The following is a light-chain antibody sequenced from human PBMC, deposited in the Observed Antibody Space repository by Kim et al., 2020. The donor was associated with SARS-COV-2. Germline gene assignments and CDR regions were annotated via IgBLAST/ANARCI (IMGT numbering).Light chain of an antibody. Sequence: VAPGQTASITCSGDKLGDKYACWYQQKPGQSPVLVIYQDNKRPSGIPERFSGSNSGNTATLTISGTQAMDEADYYCQAWDSSTVVFGGGTKLTVL. CDR1: KLGDKY. V-gene: IGLV3-1*01. J-gene: IGLJ2*01. CDR3: QAWDSSTVV. CDR2: QDN.